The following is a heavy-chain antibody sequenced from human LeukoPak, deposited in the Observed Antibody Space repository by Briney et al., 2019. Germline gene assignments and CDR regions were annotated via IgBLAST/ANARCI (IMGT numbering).Heavy chain of an antibody. V-gene: IGHV4-59*08. CDR1: GGSISSYY. J-gene: IGHJ3*02. CDR3: ARFQVDAFDI. Sequence: SETLSLTCTVSGGSISSYYWSWIRQPPGKGLEWIGYIYYSGSTNYNPSLKSRVTIPVDTSKNQFSLKLSSVTAADTAVYYCARFQVDAFDIWGQGTMVTVSS. CDR2: IYYSGST.